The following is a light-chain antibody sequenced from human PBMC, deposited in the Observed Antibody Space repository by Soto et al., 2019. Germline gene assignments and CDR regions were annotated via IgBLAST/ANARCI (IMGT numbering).Light chain of an antibody. CDR1: QSVSNNY. J-gene: IGKJ1*01. CDR2: GAS. Sequence: EIGMTQSPGTLSLSPGERATLSCRASQSVSNNYLAWYQQKPGQAPRLLIYGASNRATGIPDRFSGSGSGTDFTLTISRLEPEDSAVYYCQQYGGSPTFGQGTKVDIK. CDR3: QQYGGSPT. V-gene: IGKV3-20*01.